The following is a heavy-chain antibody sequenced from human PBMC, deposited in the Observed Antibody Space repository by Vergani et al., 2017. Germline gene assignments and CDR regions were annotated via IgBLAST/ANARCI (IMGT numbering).Heavy chain of an antibody. D-gene: IGHD5-24*01. V-gene: IGHV3-11*01. CDR3: ARDLRIMATISYFDY. CDR1: GFTFSDYY. CDR2: ISSSGSTI. J-gene: IGHJ4*02. Sequence: QVQLVESGGGLVKPGGSLRLSCAASGFTFSDYYMSWIRQAPGKGLEWVSYISSSGSTIYYADSMKGRFTISRDHAKNSLYLQMNRLRAEDTAVYYCARDLRIMATISYFDYWGQGTLVTVSS.